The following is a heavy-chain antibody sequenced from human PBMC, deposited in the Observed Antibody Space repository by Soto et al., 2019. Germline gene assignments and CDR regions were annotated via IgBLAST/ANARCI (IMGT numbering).Heavy chain of an antibody. J-gene: IGHJ4*02. CDR3: ARENYYDSSGYPDY. V-gene: IGHV4-34*01. D-gene: IGHD3-22*01. CDR2: INHSGST. Sequence: PSETLSLTCAVYGGSFSCYYWSWIRQPPGKGLEWIGEINHSGSTNYNPSLKSRVTISVDTSKNQFSLKLSSVTAADTAVYYCARENYYDSSGYPDYWGQGTLVTVSS. CDR1: GGSFSCYY.